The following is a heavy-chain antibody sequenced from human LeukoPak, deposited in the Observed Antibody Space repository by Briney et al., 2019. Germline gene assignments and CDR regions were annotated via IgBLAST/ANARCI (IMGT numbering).Heavy chain of an antibody. CDR3: AKEAGYCGGDCHSGGAFDI. J-gene: IGHJ3*02. D-gene: IGHD2-21*02. CDR1: GFTFSSYG. CDR2: MWYDGSNK. Sequence: GRSLRLSCAASGFTFSSYGMHWVRQAPGKGLEWVAVMWYDGSNKYYADSVKGRFTISRDNSKNTLYLQMNSLRAEDTAVYYCAKEAGYCGGDCHSGGAFDIWGQGTMVTVSS. V-gene: IGHV3-33*06.